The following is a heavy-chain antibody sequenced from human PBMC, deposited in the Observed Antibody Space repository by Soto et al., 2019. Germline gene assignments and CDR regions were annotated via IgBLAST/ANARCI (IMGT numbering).Heavy chain of an antibody. Sequence: ASVKVSCKASGYTFTSYGISWVRQAPGQGLEWMGWISAYNGNTNYAQKVQDRLTMTTDTSTSTAYMELRSLRSDDTAVYYCARAPYDSSGYYYYYWGQGTLVTVSS. J-gene: IGHJ4*02. CDR1: GYTFTSYG. D-gene: IGHD3-22*01. CDR2: ISAYNGNT. V-gene: IGHV1-18*01. CDR3: ARAPYDSSGYYYYY.